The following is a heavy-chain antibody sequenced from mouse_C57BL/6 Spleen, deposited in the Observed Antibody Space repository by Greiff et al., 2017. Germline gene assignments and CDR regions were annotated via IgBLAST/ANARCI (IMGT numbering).Heavy chain of an antibody. CDR1: GFTFSDYG. D-gene: IGHD4-1*01. CDR3: ARSWDSFYFDY. V-gene: IGHV5-17*01. J-gene: IGHJ2*01. Sequence: EVQGVESGGGLVKPGGSLKLSCAASGFTFSDYGMHWVRQAPEKGLEWVAYISSGSSTIYYADTVKGRFTISRDNVKNTLFLQMTSLRSEDTAMYYCARSWDSFYFDYWGQGTTLTVSS. CDR2: ISSGSSTI.